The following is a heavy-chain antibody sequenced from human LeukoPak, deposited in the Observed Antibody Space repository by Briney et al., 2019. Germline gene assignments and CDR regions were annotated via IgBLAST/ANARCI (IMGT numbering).Heavy chain of an antibody. D-gene: IGHD6-6*01. CDR3: ATDRGSSSKYYYYYYMDV. Sequence: ASVKISCKVSGYTFTDYYMHWVQQAPGKGLEWMGLVDPEDGETIYAEKFQGRVTITADTSADTAYMELSSLRSEDTAVYYCATDRGSSSKYYYYYYMDVWGKGTTVTVSS. CDR2: VDPEDGET. CDR1: GYTFTDYY. J-gene: IGHJ6*03. V-gene: IGHV1-69-2*01.